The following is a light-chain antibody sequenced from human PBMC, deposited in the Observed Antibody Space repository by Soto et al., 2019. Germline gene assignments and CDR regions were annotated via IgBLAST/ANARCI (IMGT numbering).Light chain of an antibody. CDR2: GAS. J-gene: IGKJ2*01. CDR1: QSVSSY. V-gene: IGKV3-11*01. CDR3: QHRGRWPRT. Sequence: EIVLTQSPATLSLSPGERATLSCRASQSVSSYLAWYQQKPGQAPRLLIYGASNRATVIPARFSGSGSGTDFTLTISSLEPEDFAVYYCQHRGRWPRTFGQGTKLESK.